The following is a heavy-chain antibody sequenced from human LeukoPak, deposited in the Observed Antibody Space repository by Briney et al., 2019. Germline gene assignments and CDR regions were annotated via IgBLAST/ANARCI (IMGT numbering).Heavy chain of an antibody. CDR1: GYTFTSYG. CDR3: ARLFSTAMGLYNYYYMDV. Sequence: APVKVSCKASGYTFTSYGISWVRQAPGQGLEWMGWISAYNGNTNYAQKLQGGVTMTTDTSTSTAYMELRSLRSDDTAVYYCARLFSTAMGLYNYYYMDVWGKGTTVTVSS. D-gene: IGHD5-18*01. V-gene: IGHV1-18*01. J-gene: IGHJ6*03. CDR2: ISAYNGNT.